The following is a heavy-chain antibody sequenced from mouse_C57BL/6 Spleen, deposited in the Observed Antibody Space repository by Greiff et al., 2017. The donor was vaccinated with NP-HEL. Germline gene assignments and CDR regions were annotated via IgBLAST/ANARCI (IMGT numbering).Heavy chain of an antibody. V-gene: IGHV1-50*01. CDR1: GYTFTSYW. D-gene: IGHD1-1*01. CDR2: IDPSDSYT. Sequence: QVQLQQPGAELVKPGASVKLSCKASGYTFTSYWMQWVKQRPGQGLEWIGEIDPSDSYTNYNQKFKGKATLTVDTSSRTAYMQLSSLTSENSAVYYCARREYGSSYDVWGKGTTVTVSS. J-gene: IGHJ1*03. CDR3: ARREYGSSYDV.